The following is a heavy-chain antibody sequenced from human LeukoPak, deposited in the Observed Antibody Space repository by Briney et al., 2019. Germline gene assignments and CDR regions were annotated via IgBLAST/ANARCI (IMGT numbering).Heavy chain of an antibody. V-gene: IGHV3-53*01. D-gene: IGHD5-24*01. CDR2: IYSGGST. Sequence: WGSLRLSCAASVFTVSSNYMSWDRQAPGKGLEWVSVIYSGGSTYYADSVKGRFTISRDNSKNTLYLQMNSLRAEDTAVYYCARVKMATIDYWGQGTLVTVSS. CDR1: VFTVSSNY. J-gene: IGHJ4*02. CDR3: ARVKMATIDY.